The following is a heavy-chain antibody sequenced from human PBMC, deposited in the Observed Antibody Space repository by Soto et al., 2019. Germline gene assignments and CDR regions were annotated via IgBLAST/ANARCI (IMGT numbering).Heavy chain of an antibody. Sequence: PAGSLRLSCAASGFTFSSYRMNWVRQAPGKGLEWVSYISRSSSAVYYADSVKGRFTISRDNAKNSLYLQMNSLRDEDTAVYYCARESQWAFDIWGQGTMVTVSS. CDR1: GFTFSSYR. CDR2: ISRSSSAV. V-gene: IGHV3-48*02. J-gene: IGHJ3*02. CDR3: ARESQWAFDI. D-gene: IGHD2-8*01.